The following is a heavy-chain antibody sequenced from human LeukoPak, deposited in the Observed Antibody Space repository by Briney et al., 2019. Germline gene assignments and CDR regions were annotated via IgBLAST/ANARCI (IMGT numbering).Heavy chain of an antibody. CDR2: ISGLDGTT. V-gene: IGHV3-23*01. J-gene: IGHJ4*02. CDR1: GFTLGSYA. D-gene: IGHD3-22*01. CDR3: AKGSYYDSSGLWAY. Sequence: GGSLTLSCAAAGFTLGSYAMSWVRQAPGKGLEWVSSISGLDGTTFYADSVKRRFTISRDSSKNTLDLQMNSLRAEDKAVYYCAKGSYYDSSGLWAYWGQGTLVTVSS.